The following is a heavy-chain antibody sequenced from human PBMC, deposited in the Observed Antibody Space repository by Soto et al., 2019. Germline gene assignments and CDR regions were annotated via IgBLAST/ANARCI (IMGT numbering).Heavy chain of an antibody. D-gene: IGHD6-13*01. CDR1: GFTFSSYA. CDR3: AKVYTRSASPTDEIAAAGSAYYYYGMDV. V-gene: IGHV3-23*01. Sequence: GGSLRLSCAASGFTFSSYAMSWVRQAPGKGLEWVSAISGSGGSTYYADSVKGRFTISRDNSKNTLYLQMNSLRAEDTAVYYCAKVYTRSASPTDEIAAAGSAYYYYGMDVWGQGTTVTVSS. CDR2: ISGSGGST. J-gene: IGHJ6*02.